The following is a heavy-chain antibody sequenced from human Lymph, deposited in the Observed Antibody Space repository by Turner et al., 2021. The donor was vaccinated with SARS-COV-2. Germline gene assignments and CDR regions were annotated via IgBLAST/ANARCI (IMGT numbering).Heavy chain of an antibody. Sequence: EVQLVESGGGLVQPGGSLRLSCAASGFTFSYYWMSWVRQAPGKGLEWVANIKQDGSEKYYVDSVKGRCTISRDNAKSSLFLQMNSLRAEDTAVYYCARMGSSSWYFDYWGQGTLVTVSS. V-gene: IGHV3-7*01. J-gene: IGHJ4*02. CDR3: ARMGSSSWYFDY. CDR2: IKQDGSEK. CDR1: GFTFSYYW. D-gene: IGHD1-26*01.